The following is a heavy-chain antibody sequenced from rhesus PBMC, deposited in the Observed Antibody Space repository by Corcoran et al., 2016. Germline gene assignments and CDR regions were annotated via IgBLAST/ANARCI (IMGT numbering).Heavy chain of an antibody. CDR2: VDPEEGEA. Sequence: EVQLVQSGAAVKTPGASVKLSCKASGYPFTDYLLHWVRQAPGKGLEWMGRVDPEEGEAIHAQKFQDRVTITADTSTDTAYMELSSLRSEDTAVYYCATAHPYSGSCDYWGQGVLVTVSS. D-gene: IGHD6-25*01. CDR1: GYPFTDYL. CDR3: ATAHPYSGSCDY. V-gene: IGHV1-111*02. J-gene: IGHJ4*01.